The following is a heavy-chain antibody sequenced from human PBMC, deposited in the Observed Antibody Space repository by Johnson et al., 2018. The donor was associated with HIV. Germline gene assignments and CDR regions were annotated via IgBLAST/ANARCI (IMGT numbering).Heavy chain of an antibody. CDR1: GFTFSNYG. CDR3: ARPMSVADLFDPFDI. J-gene: IGHJ3*02. Sequence: QVQLVESGGGVVQPGRSLRLSCAASGFTFSNYGMHWVRQAPGKGLEWVAVIWYDGSNKYYADSVKGRLTISRDNSRNTLYLQINSLRAEDTAIYYCARPMSVADLFDPFDIWGQGTMVTVS. D-gene: IGHD6-19*01. CDR2: IWYDGSNK. V-gene: IGHV3-33*01.